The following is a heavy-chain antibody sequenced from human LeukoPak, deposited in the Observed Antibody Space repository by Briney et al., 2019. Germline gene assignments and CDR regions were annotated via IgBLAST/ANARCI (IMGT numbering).Heavy chain of an antibody. V-gene: IGHV3-30*18. D-gene: IGHD6-13*01. CDR3: AKDRGHSNYGMDV. CDR2: ISYDGSNK. J-gene: IGHJ6*02. CDR1: GFTFSSYA. Sequence: GGSLRLSCAASGFTFSSYAMHWVRQAPGKGLEWVAVISYDGSNKYYADSVKGRFTISRDNSKNTLHLQMNSLRAEDTAVYYCAKDRGHSNYGMDVWGQGTTVTVSS.